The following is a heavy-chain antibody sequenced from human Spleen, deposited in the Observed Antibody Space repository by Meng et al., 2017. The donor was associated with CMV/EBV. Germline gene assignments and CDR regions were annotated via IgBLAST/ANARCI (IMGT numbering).Heavy chain of an antibody. CDR1: FNSYA. CDR2: ISSYNTNT. J-gene: IGHJ5*02. Sequence: FNSYAITWVRQAPGQGLEWVGWISSYNTNTNYAQKLQGRVTLTTDTATSIASMELRRLRSDDTAVYYCATVAYCGGDCYRIHPLYDHWGQGTLVTVSS. D-gene: IGHD2-21*01. V-gene: IGHV1-18*01. CDR3: ATVAYCGGDCYRIHPLYDH.